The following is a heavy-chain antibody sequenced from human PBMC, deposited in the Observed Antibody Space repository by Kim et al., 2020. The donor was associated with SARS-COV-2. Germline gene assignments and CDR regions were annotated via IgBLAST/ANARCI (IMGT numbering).Heavy chain of an antibody. CDR1: SGSISSSSYY. Sequence: SETLSLTCTVSSGSISSSSYYWAWHRQAPGKGLEWIGNINSGGSTYYNLSLKSRITISVDTSQNQLFLRLASVTAADTAVYYCARPNGNNYVNFLDYWGQGTLVTVSS. D-gene: IGHD3-16*01. V-gene: IGHV4-39*01. CDR2: INSGGST. J-gene: IGHJ4*02. CDR3: ARPNGNNYVNFLDY.